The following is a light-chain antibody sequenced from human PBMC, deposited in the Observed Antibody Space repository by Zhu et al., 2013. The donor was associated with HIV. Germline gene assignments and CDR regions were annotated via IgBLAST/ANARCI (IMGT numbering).Light chain of an antibody. CDR3: AAWDDSLSGYVV. CDR1: RSNIGSNY. J-gene: IGLJ2*01. Sequence: QSVLTQPPSASGTPGQRVTISCSGNRSNIGSNYVYWYQQLPGTAPKLLIYRNNQRPSGVPDRFSGSKSGTSASLAISGLRSEDEADYYCAAWDDSLSGYVVFGGGTKLTVL. CDR2: RNN. V-gene: IGLV1-47*01.